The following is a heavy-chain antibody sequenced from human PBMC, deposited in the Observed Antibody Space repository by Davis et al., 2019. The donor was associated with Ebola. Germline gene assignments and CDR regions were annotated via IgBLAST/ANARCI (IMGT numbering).Heavy chain of an antibody. CDR3: ARDSSDIVVVVASWLDP. D-gene: IGHD2-15*01. Sequence: SVKVSCKASGGTFSSYGISWVRQAPGQGLEWMGRIIPIFGTANYAQKLQGRVTITADKSTNTAYMELSSLRSEDTAVYYCARDSSDIVVVVASWLDPWGQGTLVTVSS. CDR1: GGTFSSYG. CDR2: IIPIFGTA. V-gene: IGHV1-69*06. J-gene: IGHJ5*02.